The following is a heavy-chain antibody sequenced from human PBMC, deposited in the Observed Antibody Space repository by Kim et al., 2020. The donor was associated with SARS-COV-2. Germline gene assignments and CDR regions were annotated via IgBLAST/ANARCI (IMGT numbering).Heavy chain of an antibody. Sequence: GGSLRLSCAASEINFSYYYMSWIRQAPGKGLEWVSYISSSGTYTKYADSLKGRFTISRDNAENSLYLEMNSLRLEDTAVYYCVRAAGGASSDYYFDSWG. CDR1: EINFSYYY. J-gene: IGHJ4*01. CDR3: VRAAGGASSDYYFDS. CDR2: ISSSGTYT. V-gene: IGHV3-11*05. D-gene: IGHD2-15*01.